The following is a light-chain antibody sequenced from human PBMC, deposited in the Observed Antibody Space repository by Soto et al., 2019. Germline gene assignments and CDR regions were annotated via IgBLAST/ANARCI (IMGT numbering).Light chain of an antibody. V-gene: IGKV3-15*01. J-gene: IGKJ5*01. CDR3: QQYNNWPRIT. Sequence: EVVMPQSQATLSVSPGGRVTLSCRASQGLSRNLAWYQQKPGQAPRLLIYGASTRASGIPARFSGSGSGTEFTLTISSLQSEDFAVYYCQQYNNWPRITFGQGTRLAIK. CDR1: QGLSRN. CDR2: GAS.